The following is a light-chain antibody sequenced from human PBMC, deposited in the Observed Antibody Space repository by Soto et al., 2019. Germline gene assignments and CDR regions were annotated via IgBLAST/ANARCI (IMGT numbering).Light chain of an antibody. CDR2: GNS. V-gene: IGLV1-40*01. CDR1: SSNIGAGYD. J-gene: IGLJ2*01. Sequence: QSVLTQPPSVSGAPGQWVTISCTWSSSNIGAGYDVHWYQQLPGTAPKLLIYGNSNRPSGVPDRVSGSKSGTSASLAITGLQAEDEADYYCQSYDSSLSGSVVVGGGTKLTVL. CDR3: QSYDSSLSGSVV.